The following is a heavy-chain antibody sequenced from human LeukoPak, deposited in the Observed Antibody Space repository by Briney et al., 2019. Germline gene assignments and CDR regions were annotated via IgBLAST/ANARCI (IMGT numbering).Heavy chain of an antibody. V-gene: IGHV1-46*01. J-gene: IGHJ6*03. Sequence: ASVKVSCKASGYTFTSYYMHWVRQAPGQGLEWMGIINPSGGSTNYAQKFQGRVTMTRDTSTSTVYMELSSLRSEDTAVYYCARGYRQQLVRYYYYYYMDVWGKGTTVTVSS. D-gene: IGHD6-6*01. CDR1: GYTFTSYY. CDR2: INPSGGST. CDR3: ARGYRQQLVRYYYYYYMDV.